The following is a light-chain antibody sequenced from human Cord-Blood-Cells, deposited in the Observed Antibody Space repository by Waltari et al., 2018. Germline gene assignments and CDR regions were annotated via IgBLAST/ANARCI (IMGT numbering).Light chain of an antibody. CDR3: QQRSNWPPLT. Sequence: EIVLTQSPATLSLSPGERATLSCRASQSVSSYLAWYHQKPGQAPRLLIYDASDRATCIPARFSGSGSGTDFTLTISSLEPEDFAVYYCQQRSNWPPLTFGGGTKVEIK. J-gene: IGKJ4*01. CDR2: DAS. V-gene: IGKV3-11*01. CDR1: QSVSSY.